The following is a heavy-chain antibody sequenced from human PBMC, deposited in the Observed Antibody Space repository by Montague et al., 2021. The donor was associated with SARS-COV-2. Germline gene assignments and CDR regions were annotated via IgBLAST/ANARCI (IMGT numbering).Heavy chain of an antibody. CDR3: AGDFWSNYYYNYYYGMDV. V-gene: IGHV4-39*02. CDR1: GGSISSSNYY. J-gene: IGHJ6*02. Sequence: SETLSLTCTVSGGSISSSNYYWDWIRQPPGKGLEWIGSIYDSGSTYYNPSLKSRVTISVDTSKNHFSLKLSSVTAADTAVYYCAGDFWSNYYYNYYYGMDVWGQGTTVTVSS. D-gene: IGHD3-3*01. CDR2: IYDSGST.